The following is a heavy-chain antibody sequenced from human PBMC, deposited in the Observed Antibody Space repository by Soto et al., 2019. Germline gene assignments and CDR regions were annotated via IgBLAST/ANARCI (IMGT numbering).Heavy chain of an antibody. CDR1: GGSISSGDYY. D-gene: IGHD3-16*01. CDR2: IYYSGST. J-gene: IGHJ6*02. V-gene: IGHV4-30-4*01. CDR3: ARSKGGYYYYGMDV. Sequence: LSLTCTVSGGSISSGDYYWSWIRQPPGKGLEWIGYIYYSGSTYYNPSLKSRVTISVDTSKNQFSLKLSSVTAADTAVYYCARSKGGYYYYGMDVWGQGTTVTVSS.